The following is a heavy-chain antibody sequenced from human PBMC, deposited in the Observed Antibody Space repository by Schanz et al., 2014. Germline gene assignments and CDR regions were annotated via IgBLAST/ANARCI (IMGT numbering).Heavy chain of an antibody. Sequence: VQMVESGGGVVQPGRSLRLSCAASGFTLSSYWMHWVRQVPGKGLEWVSCTNGDGTNAKYADSVKGRFTISRDNAKNSLYLQMNSLRAEDTAVYYCAKDPSHGDYDYYFDYWGQGTLVTVSS. CDR3: AKDPSHGDYDYYFDY. CDR2: TNGDGTNA. J-gene: IGHJ4*02. D-gene: IGHD3-22*01. CDR1: GFTLSSYW. V-gene: IGHV3-74*01.